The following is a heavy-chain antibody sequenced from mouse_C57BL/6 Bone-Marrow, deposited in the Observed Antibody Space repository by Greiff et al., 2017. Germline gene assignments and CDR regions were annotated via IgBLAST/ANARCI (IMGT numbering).Heavy chain of an antibody. Sequence: QVQLKQPGAELVKPGASVKLSCKASGYTFTSYWMHWVKQRPGQGLEWIGMIHPNSGSTNYNEKFKSKATLTVDKSSSTAYMQLSSLTSEDSAVYYCARRGSPGYFDVWGTGTTVTVSS. V-gene: IGHV1-64*01. CDR2: IHPNSGST. J-gene: IGHJ1*03. CDR3: ARRGSPGYFDV. CDR1: GYTFTSYW.